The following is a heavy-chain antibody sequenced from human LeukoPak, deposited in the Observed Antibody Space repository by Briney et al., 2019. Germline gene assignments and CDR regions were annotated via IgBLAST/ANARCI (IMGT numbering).Heavy chain of an antibody. J-gene: IGHJ4*02. CDR1: GFTFSDYW. V-gene: IGHV3-7*02. CDR3: ARRNTIQPAYFDY. D-gene: IGHD2-21*01. CDR2: LRPDGSDK. Sequence: GGSLRLSCTGSGFTFSDYWMTWARQAPGKGLEWVANLRPDGSDKYYVDSVKGRFTISRDNAKKLVYLQMNSLRAEDTAVYYCARRNTIQPAYFDYWGQGTLVTVSS.